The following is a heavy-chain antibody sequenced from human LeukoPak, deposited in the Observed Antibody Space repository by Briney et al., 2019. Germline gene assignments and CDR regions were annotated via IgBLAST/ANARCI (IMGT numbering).Heavy chain of an antibody. CDR3: TRPSAVDGMDV. CDR1: GFTFSGSA. D-gene: IGHD4-23*01. CDR2: IRSKANSYAT. Sequence: GASLRLSCAASGFTFSGSAMHWVRQASGKGLEWVGRIRSKANSYATAYAASVKGRFTISRDDSKNTAYLQMNSLKTEDTAVYYCTRPSAVDGMDVWGQGTTVTVSS. V-gene: IGHV3-73*01. J-gene: IGHJ6*02.